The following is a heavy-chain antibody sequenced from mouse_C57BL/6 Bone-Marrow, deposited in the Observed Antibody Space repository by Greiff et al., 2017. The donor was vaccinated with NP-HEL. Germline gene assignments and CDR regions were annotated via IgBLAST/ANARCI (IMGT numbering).Heavy chain of an antibody. CDR2: INPNNGGT. CDR1: GYTFTDYY. D-gene: IGHD1-1*02. J-gene: IGHJ4*01. V-gene: IGHV1-26*01. Sequence: VQLQQSGPELVKPGASVKISCKASGYTFTDYYMNWVKQSHGKSLEWIGDINPNNGGTSYNQKFKGKATLTVDKSSSTAYMELRSLTSEDSAVYYCARLSPMDYWGHGTSVTVSS. CDR3: ARLSPMDY.